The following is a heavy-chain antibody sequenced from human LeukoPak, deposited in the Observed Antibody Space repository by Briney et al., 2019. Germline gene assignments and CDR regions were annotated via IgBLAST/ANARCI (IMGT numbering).Heavy chain of an antibody. CDR3: ATKWGRRLSSGWYSGWFDP. CDR2: FDPEDGET. V-gene: IGHV1-24*01. Sequence: ASVKVSCKVSGYTLSELSMHWVRQAPGKGLECMGGFDPEDGETIYAQKFQGRVTMTEDTSTDTAYMELSSLRSEDTAVYYCATKWGRRLSSGWYSGWFDPWGQGTLVTVSS. D-gene: IGHD6-19*01. J-gene: IGHJ5*02. CDR1: GYTLSELS.